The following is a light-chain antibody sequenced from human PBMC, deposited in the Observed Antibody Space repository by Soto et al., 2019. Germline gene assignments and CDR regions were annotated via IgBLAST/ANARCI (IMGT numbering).Light chain of an antibody. CDR1: QRITSY. Sequence: EIVLTQSPATLSLSPGERATLSCRASQRITSYLAWYQQKPGQAPRLLIYGTSSGATGIPDRFSGSGSGADFTLTISRLEPEDFAVYYCQQYGSSPQTFGQGTKVDIK. J-gene: IGKJ1*01. CDR3: QQYGSSPQT. V-gene: IGKV3-20*01. CDR2: GTS.